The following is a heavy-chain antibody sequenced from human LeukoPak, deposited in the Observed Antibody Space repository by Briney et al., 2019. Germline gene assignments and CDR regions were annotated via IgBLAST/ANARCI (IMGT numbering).Heavy chain of an antibody. CDR1: GGSMSRYY. CDR3: ARAVTAYWYFDL. Sequence: SETLSLTCTVSGGSMSRYYWSWTRQPPGKGLEWIGYIYYSGSTNYNPSLKSRVTISVDASENQFSLKLSSVTAADTAVYYCARAVTAYWYFDLWGRGALVTVSS. D-gene: IGHD2-21*02. V-gene: IGHV4-59*01. CDR2: IYYSGST. J-gene: IGHJ2*01.